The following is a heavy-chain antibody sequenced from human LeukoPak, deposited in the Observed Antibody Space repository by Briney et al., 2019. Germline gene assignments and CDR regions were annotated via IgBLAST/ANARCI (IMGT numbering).Heavy chain of an antibody. D-gene: IGHD6-13*01. V-gene: IGHV1-46*01. J-gene: IGHJ4*02. CDR1: GYTFTSYY. Sequence: ASVKVSCKAPGYTFTSYYMHWVRQAPGQGLEWMGIINPSGGSTSYAQKFQGRVTMTRDTSTSTVYMELSSLRSEDTAVYYCARMTAAGTYDYWGQGTLVTVSS. CDR3: ARMTAAGTYDY. CDR2: INPSGGST.